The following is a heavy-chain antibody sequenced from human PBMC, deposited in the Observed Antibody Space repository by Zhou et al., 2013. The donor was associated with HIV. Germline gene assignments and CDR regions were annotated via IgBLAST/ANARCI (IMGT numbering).Heavy chain of an antibody. Sequence: QVQLVQSGAEVKKPGSSVKVSCKASGGTFSSYAISWVRQAPGQGLEWMGRIIPILGIANYAQKFQGRVTITADKSTSTAYMELSSLRSEDTAVYYCARGKYGSGTAPWHFDYWGQGTLVTVSS. D-gene: IGHD3-10*01. J-gene: IGHJ4*02. V-gene: IGHV1-69*04. CDR2: IIPILGIA. CDR3: ARGKYGSGTAPWHFDY. CDR1: GGTFSSYA.